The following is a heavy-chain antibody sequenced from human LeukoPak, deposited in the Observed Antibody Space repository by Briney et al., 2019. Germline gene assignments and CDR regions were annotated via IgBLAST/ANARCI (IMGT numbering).Heavy chain of an antibody. D-gene: IGHD6-13*01. CDR3: ARGCGEEQQLGEVLCYYYGMDV. CDR1: GYTFTSYG. J-gene: IGHJ6*02. Sequence: ASVKVSCKASGYTFTSYGISWVRQAPGQGLEWMGWINTNTGNPTYAQGFTGRFVFSLDTSVSTAYLQISSLKAEDTAVYYCARGCGEEQQLGEVLCYYYGMDVWGQGTTVTVSS. V-gene: IGHV7-4-1*02. CDR2: INTNTGNP.